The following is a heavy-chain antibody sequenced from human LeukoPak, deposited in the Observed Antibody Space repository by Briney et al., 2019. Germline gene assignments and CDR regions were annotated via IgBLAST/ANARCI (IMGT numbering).Heavy chain of an antibody. CDR3: ARDGVVVPAAIGYYYYGMDV. Sequence: ASVKVSCKASGGTFSSYTISWVRQAPGQGLEWMGRIIPILGIANYAQKFQGRVTITADKSTSTTYMELGSLRSEDTAVYYCARDGVVVPAAIGYYYYGMDVWGQGTTVTVSS. D-gene: IGHD2-2*01. CDR2: IIPILGIA. J-gene: IGHJ6*02. V-gene: IGHV1-69*04. CDR1: GGTFSSYT.